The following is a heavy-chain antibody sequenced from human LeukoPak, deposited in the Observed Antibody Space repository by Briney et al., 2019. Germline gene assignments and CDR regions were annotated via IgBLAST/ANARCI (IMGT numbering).Heavy chain of an antibody. Sequence: PGGSLRLSCAASGFTFSSYRMNWVRQAPGKGLEGVSSISSSSSYIYYAESVKGRFTISRDNAKTSLYLQMNSLRAEDTAVYYCARDLLLWFGELLNPFDYWGQGTLVTVSS. D-gene: IGHD3-10*01. CDR1: GFTFSSYR. CDR3: ARDLLLWFGELLNPFDY. CDR2: ISSSSSYI. V-gene: IGHV3-21*01. J-gene: IGHJ4*02.